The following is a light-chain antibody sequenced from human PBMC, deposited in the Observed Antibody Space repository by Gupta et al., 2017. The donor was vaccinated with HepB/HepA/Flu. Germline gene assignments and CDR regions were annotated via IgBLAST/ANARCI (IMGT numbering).Light chain of an antibody. CDR2: DVS. CDR3: SSYTSSSTRVV. Sequence: QSPLTQPASVSGSPGQSITISCTGTSSDVGGYNYVSWYQQHPGKAPKLMIYDVSNRPSGVSNRFSGSKSGNTASLTISGLQAEDEADYYCSSYTSSSTRVVFGGGTKLTVL. V-gene: IGLV2-14*01. J-gene: IGLJ2*01. CDR1: SSDVGGYNY.